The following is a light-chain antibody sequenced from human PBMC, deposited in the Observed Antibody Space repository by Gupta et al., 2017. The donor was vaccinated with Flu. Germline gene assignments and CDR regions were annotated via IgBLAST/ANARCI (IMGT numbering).Light chain of an antibody. Sequence: QSALTPPPSASGSPGQSVTIPCTGTSSDVGAYNFVSWYQQFPGKAPKLIIYEVNKRPSGVPDRFSGSKSGNTASLTVSGLQAEDEADYYCSSYADRDVRFGPGTRVTVL. J-gene: IGLJ1*01. CDR3: SSYADRDVR. CDR2: EVN. V-gene: IGLV2-8*01. CDR1: SSDVGAYNF.